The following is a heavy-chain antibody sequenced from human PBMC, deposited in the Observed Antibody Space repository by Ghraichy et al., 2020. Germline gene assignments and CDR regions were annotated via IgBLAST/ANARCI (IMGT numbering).Heavy chain of an antibody. Sequence: SQTLSLTCAISGDSVSSNSAAWNWIRQSPSRGLEWLGRTYYRSKWYNDYAVSVKSRITINPDTSKNQFSLQLNSVTPEDTAVYYCARDQSRDGYNPNWFDPWGQGTLVTVSS. CDR1: GDSVSSNSAA. V-gene: IGHV6-1*01. CDR2: TYYRSKWYN. J-gene: IGHJ5*02. D-gene: IGHD5-24*01. CDR3: ARDQSRDGYNPNWFDP.